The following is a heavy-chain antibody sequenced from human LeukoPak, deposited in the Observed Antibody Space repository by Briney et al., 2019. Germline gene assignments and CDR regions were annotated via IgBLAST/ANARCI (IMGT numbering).Heavy chain of an antibody. Sequence: PGGSLRLSCAASGFTFSSYGMHWVRQAPGKGLEWVAAISYDGSDKYYADSVKGRFTISKDNSKNTLSLQMNSLRAEDTAVFFCAKDLRYCSGTSCYEASGMDVWGQETTVTVSS. V-gene: IGHV3-30*18. CDR1: GFTFSSYG. CDR3: AKDLRYCSGTSCYEASGMDV. J-gene: IGHJ6*02. D-gene: IGHD2-2*01. CDR2: ISYDGSDK.